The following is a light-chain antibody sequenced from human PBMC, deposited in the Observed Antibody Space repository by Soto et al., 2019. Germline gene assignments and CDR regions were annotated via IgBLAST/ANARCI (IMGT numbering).Light chain of an antibody. J-gene: IGLJ3*02. CDR1: SSNIGSNT. Sequence: QSVLTQPPSASETPGQRVTISCSGSSSNIGSNTVNWYHQLPGTAPKLLIHSSDQRPSGVPDRFSGSKSGTSASLAISGLQSEDEAGYYCAAWDDSLRVVVFGGGTKLTVL. CDR3: AAWDDSLRVVV. CDR2: SSD. V-gene: IGLV1-44*01.